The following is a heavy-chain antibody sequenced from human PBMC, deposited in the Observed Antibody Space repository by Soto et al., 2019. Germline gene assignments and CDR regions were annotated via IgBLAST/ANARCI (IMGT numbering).Heavy chain of an antibody. D-gene: IGHD1-1*01. Sequence: ASVKVSCKASGYTFTSYGISWVRQAPGQGLEWMGWISAYNGNTNYAQKLQGRVTMTTDTSTSTAYMELRSLRSDDTAVYYCARAQVEYNWNDMVFDALDIWGQGTMVTVSS. CDR1: GYTFTSYG. V-gene: IGHV1-18*01. CDR2: ISAYNGNT. J-gene: IGHJ3*02. CDR3: ARAQVEYNWNDMVFDALDI.